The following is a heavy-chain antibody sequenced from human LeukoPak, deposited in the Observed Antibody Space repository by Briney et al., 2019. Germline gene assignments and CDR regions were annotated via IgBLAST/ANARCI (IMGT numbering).Heavy chain of an antibody. CDR3: AKAMLRFLEWLPSDY. V-gene: IGHV3-30*02. D-gene: IGHD3-3*01. J-gene: IGHJ4*02. Sequence: GGSLRLSCAASGFTFSSYWMSWVRQAPGKGLEWVAVIWYDGSNKYYADSVKGRFTISRDNSKNTLYLQMNSLRAEDTAVYYCAKAMLRFLEWLPSDYWGQGTLVTVSS. CDR1: GFTFSSYW. CDR2: IWYDGSNK.